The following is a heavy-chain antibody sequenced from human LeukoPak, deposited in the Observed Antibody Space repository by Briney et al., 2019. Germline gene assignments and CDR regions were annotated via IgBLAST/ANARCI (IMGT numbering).Heavy chain of an antibody. CDR1: GYIFTSYW. CDR2: IDPSDSYT. V-gene: IGHV5-10-1*01. Sequence: GESLKISCKGSGYIFTSYWINWVRQTPGKGLEWMGRIDPSDSYTKYSPSFQVHVTISADKSISTAYLQWSSLKASDTAMYYCARRLYSVDVAYDYWGQGTLVTVSS. J-gene: IGHJ4*02. CDR3: ARRLYSVDVAYDY. D-gene: IGHD5/OR15-5a*01.